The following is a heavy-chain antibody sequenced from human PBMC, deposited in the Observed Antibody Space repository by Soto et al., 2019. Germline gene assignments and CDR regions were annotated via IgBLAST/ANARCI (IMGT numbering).Heavy chain of an antibody. D-gene: IGHD2-21*01. CDR1: GDTFSSYA. Sequence: QVQLVQSGAELKKTGYSVKVSCRASGDTFSSYAVNWVRQAPGRGLEWMGRIITVLGTTDYAQNFKGRLTITAEKSTKTVYMELSSLRSEDTAVYYCARRRYCGYDCYHKHYYGMDVWGQGTTVTVAS. V-gene: IGHV1-69*08. J-gene: IGHJ6*02. CDR3: ARRRYCGYDCYHKHYYGMDV. CDR2: IITVLGTT.